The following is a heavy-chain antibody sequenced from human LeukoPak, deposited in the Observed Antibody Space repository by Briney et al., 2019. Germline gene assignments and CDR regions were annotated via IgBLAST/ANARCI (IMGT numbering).Heavy chain of an antibody. J-gene: IGHJ4*02. CDR3: ARASGWYSSYFDY. D-gene: IGHD6-19*01. CDR2: INHSGST. CDR1: GGSFSGYY. V-gene: IGHV4-34*01. Sequence: SETLSLTCAVYGGSFSGYYWSWIRQPPGKGLEWNGEINHSGSTNYNPSLKSRVTISVDTSKNQFSLKLSSVTAADTAVYYCARASGWYSSYFDYWGQGTLVTVSS.